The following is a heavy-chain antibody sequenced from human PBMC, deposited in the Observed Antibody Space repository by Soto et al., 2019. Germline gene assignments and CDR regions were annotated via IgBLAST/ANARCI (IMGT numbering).Heavy chain of an antibody. D-gene: IGHD2-15*01. Sequence: QVQLVQSGAEVKKPGSSVKVSCKASGGTFSSYAISWVRQAPGQGLEWMGGIIPIFGTANYAQKFQGRVTITADESTSTAYMELSSLRSEDAAVYFCARDGNPNVVVVAATRAYYGMDVWGQGTTVTVSS. CDR3: ARDGNPNVVVVAATRAYYGMDV. J-gene: IGHJ6*02. CDR2: IIPIFGTA. V-gene: IGHV1-69*01. CDR1: GGTFSSYA.